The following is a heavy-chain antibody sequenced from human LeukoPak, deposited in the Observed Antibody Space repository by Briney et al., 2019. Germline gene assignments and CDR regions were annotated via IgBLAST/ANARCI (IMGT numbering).Heavy chain of an antibody. V-gene: IGHV3-11*01. CDR2: ISSSGSTI. Sequence: PGGSLRLSCAASGFTLDSYWMTWVRQAPGKGLEWVSYISSSGSTIYYADSVKGRFTISRDNAKNSLYLQMNSLRAEDTAVYYCARDSSSDYNWFDPWGQGTLVTVSS. J-gene: IGHJ5*02. CDR3: ARDSSSDYNWFDP. CDR1: GFTLDSYW. D-gene: IGHD6-6*01.